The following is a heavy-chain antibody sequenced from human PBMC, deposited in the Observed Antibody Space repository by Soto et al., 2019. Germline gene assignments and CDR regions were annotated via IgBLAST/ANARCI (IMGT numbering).Heavy chain of an antibody. D-gene: IGHD3-9*01. CDR1: GFTFSSYA. CDR3: ARDDDILTLNAFDI. V-gene: IGHV3-30-3*01. J-gene: IGHJ3*02. CDR2: ISYDGSNK. Sequence: GGSLRLSCVASGFTFSSYAMHWVRQAPGKGLEWVAVISYDGSNKYYADSVKGRFTISRDNSKNTLYLQMNSLRDEDTAVYYCARDDDILTLNAFDIWGQGTMVTVSS.